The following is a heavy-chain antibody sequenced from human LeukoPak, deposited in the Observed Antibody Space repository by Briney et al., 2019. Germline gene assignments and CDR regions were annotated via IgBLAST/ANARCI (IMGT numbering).Heavy chain of an antibody. V-gene: IGHV3-7*03. J-gene: IGHJ4*02. D-gene: IGHD6-13*01. Sequence: GGSLRLSCAASGFTFRSYSMNWVRQAPGKGLEWVANIKQDGSEKYYVDSVKGRFTISRDNAKNSLYLQMNSLRVEDTAVYHCARGAGSSWYFYFDYWGQGTLVTVSS. CDR1: GFTFRSYS. CDR3: ARGAGSSWYFYFDY. CDR2: IKQDGSEK.